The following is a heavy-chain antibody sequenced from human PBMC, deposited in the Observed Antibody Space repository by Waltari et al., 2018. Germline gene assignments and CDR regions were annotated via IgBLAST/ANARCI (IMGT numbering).Heavy chain of an antibody. CDR2: IKQDGSEK. CDR1: GFTFTTYW. Sequence: DVQLVDSGGGLVQPGGSLRLSCVASGFTFTTYWMSWVGQAPGKGLEWVANIKQDGSEKYYVDSVKSRFTISRENAKNSLDLKMNSLRAGDTALYYCVRDRGWGNYFDYWGQGTLVTVSS. J-gene: IGHJ4*02. D-gene: IGHD3-16*01. CDR3: VRDRGWGNYFDY. V-gene: IGHV3-7*01.